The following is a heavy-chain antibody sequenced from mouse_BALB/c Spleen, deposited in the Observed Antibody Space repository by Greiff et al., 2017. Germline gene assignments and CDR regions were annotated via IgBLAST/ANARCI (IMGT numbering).Heavy chain of an antibody. V-gene: IGHV5-6-5*01. J-gene: IGHJ4*01. Sequence: EVKVIESGGGLVKPGGSLKLSCAASGFTFSSYAMSWVRQTPEKRLEWVASISSGGSTYYPDSVKGGFTISSDNARNILYLQMSSLRSEDTAMYYCARGSGGSSYYAMDYWGQGTSVTVSS. CDR1: GFTFSSYA. CDR2: ISSGGST. D-gene: IGHD1-1*01. CDR3: ARGSGGSSYYAMDY.